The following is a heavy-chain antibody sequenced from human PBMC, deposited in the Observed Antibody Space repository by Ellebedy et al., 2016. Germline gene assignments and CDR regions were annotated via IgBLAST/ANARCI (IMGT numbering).Heavy chain of an antibody. CDR2: ISDDGEDK. V-gene: IGHV3-30*18. J-gene: IGHJ6*02. Sequence: GESLKISCAASRFMVRPYAIHWVRQAPVKGLEWVAVISDDGEDKDYADSVKGRFTISRDNSKIRVYLQMNSLRLEDTAVYYCAKVRSSEFYNKYDMDVWGQGTTVTVSS. CDR3: AKVRSSEFYNKYDMDV. D-gene: IGHD3-10*01. CDR1: RFMVRPYA.